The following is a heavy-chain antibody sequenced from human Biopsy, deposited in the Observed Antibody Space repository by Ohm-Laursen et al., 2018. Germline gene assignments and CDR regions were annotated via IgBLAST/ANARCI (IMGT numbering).Heavy chain of an antibody. Sequence: SETLSLTCTVSGGSISSYYWCWIRHPPRPGLRWIGYVYYTESTDYNPSLYSRVPISVDTSTNHFSLWLRSVTPAVTAIYSCARDRGYCADRPVPEYFDLWGRGTMVTVSS. D-gene: IGHD2-15*01. V-gene: IGHV4-59*01. J-gene: IGHJ2*01. CDR1: GGSISSYY. CDR3: ARDRGYCADRPVPEYFDL. CDR2: VYYTEST.